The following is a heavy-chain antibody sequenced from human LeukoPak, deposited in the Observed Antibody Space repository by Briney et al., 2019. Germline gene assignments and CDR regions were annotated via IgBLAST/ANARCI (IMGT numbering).Heavy chain of an antibody. CDR1: GFTFSSYW. D-gene: IGHD1-26*01. CDR2: IKQDGSEK. CDR3: ARPRVGATTHDAFDI. V-gene: IGHV3-7*01. J-gene: IGHJ3*02. Sequence: GGSLRLSCAASGFTFSSYWMSWVRQAPGKGLEWVANIKQDGSEKYYVDSVKGRFTISRDNAKNSLYLQMNSLRAEDTAVYYCARPRVGATTHDAFDIWGQGTMATVSS.